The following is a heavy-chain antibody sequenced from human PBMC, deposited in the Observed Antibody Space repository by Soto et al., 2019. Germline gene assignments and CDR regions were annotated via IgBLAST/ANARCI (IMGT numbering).Heavy chain of an antibody. CDR1: GDIFSSSA. D-gene: IGHD1-1*01. CDR3: ARRGGNEGFDP. CDR2: ILPLFGIA. J-gene: IGHJ5*02. V-gene: IGHV1-69*17. Sequence: QVQLVQSGAEVKKPGSSVKVSCKASGDIFSSSAISWVRQAPGLGLEWMGGILPLFGIANYAQNFQGRATITAEKSTSTFCMELSSVRSDDTSVYYGARRGGNEGFDPWGQGTLVTVSS.